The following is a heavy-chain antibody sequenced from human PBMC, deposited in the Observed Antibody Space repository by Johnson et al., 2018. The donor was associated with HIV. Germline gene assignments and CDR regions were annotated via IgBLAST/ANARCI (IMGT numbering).Heavy chain of an antibody. V-gene: IGHV3-13*01. J-gene: IGHJ3*02. D-gene: IGHD3-10*01. CDR1: GFTFSSYD. CDR3: AKTALFQSIWDAFDI. CDR2: IGTAGDT. Sequence: VQLVESGGGVVQPGGSLRLSCAASGFTFSSYDMHWVRQATGKGLEWVSAIGTAGDTYYPGSVKGRFTISRDNSKNSLYLQMNSLRAEDTALYYCAKTALFQSIWDAFDIWGQGTMVTVSS.